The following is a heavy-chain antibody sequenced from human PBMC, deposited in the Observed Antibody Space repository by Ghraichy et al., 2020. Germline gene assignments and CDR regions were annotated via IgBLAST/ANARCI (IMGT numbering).Heavy chain of an antibody. V-gene: IGHV3-49*04. CDR2: IRSKAYGGTT. CDR1: GFTFGDYA. CDR3: TRVPLFTIFGVVIPYYYMDV. J-gene: IGHJ6*03. Sequence: GGSLRLSCTASGFTFGDYAMSWVRQAPGKGLEWVGFIRSKAYGGTTEYAASVKGRFTISRDDSKSIAYLQMNSLKTEDTAVYYCTRVPLFTIFGVVIPYYYMDVWGKGTTVTVSS. D-gene: IGHD3-3*01.